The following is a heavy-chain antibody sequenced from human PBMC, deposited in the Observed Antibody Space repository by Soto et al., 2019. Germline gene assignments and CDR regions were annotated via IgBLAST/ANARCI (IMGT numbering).Heavy chain of an antibody. J-gene: IGHJ4*02. D-gene: IGHD3-10*01. CDR3: ARDIGSYAYGEGY. Sequence: SETLSRTCIVSGGSINSYLWSWIRQPAGKGLEWIGRVYSSGTTDYNPSLNSRATLSVETSKNQFSLKLSSVTAADTAVYYCARDIGSYAYGEGYWGQGIQVTVSS. V-gene: IGHV4-4*07. CDR2: VYSSGTT. CDR1: GGSINSYL.